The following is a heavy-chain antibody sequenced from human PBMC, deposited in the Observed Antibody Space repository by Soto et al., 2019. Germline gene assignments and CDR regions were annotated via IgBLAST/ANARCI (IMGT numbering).Heavy chain of an antibody. CDR2: SSATGAGT. J-gene: IGHJ4*02. D-gene: IGHD1-7*01. Sequence: EVQLLESGGGLVQPGGSLRLSCAASGFTFSSYGMTWVRQAPGKGLEWVSFSSATGAGTYYEDSVKGRFTISRDNSKNPLHLQMTSLRADDTAVYYCAKDRRAGGNYGFYSDFWGQGALVIVSS. CDR3: AKDRRAGGNYGFYSDF. V-gene: IGHV3-23*01. CDR1: GFTFSSYG.